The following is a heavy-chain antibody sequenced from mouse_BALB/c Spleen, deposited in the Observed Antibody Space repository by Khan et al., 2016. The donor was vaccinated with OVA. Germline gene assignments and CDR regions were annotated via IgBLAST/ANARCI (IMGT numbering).Heavy chain of an antibody. CDR1: GDSITSGY. CDR3: ACELRGFAY. CDR2: ISYSGNT. D-gene: IGHD1-1*01. V-gene: IGHV3-8*02. J-gene: IGHJ3*01. Sequence: EVQLVESGPSLVKPSQTLSLTCSVTGDSITSGYWNWIRKFPGNKLEYMGYISYSGNTYYNPSLKRRISITRATSKNQNYLQLNSVTTEDTATYYCACELRGFAYWGQGTLVTVSA.